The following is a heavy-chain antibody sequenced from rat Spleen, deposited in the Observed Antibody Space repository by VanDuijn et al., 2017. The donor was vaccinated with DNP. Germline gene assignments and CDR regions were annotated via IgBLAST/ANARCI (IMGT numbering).Heavy chain of an antibody. V-gene: IGHV5-31*01. CDR2: ISSSDGYT. D-gene: IGHD1-1*01. Sequence: EVQLVESGGDLVQPGRSLKLSCVASGFTFNDYWMTWIRQVPGKGLEWVASISSSDGYTYYPDSVKGRFAISREDAKNTLYRQLSSLRSEDTATYYCARDLKWGWYLDFWGPGTMVTVSS. J-gene: IGHJ1*01. CDR3: ARDLKWGWYLDF. CDR1: GFTFNDYW.